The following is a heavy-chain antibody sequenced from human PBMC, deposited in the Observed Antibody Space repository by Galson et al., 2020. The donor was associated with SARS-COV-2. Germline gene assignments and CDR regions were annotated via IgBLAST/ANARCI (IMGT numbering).Heavy chain of an antibody. CDR2: ISWNSGSI. CDR3: AKEGVGATHFDY. J-gene: IGHJ4*02. D-gene: IGHD1-26*01. CDR1: GFTFDDYA. Sequence: RSLRLSCAASGFTFDDYAMHWVRQAPGKGLEWVSGISWNSGSIGYADSVKGRFTISRDNAKNSLYLQMNSLRAEDTALYYCAKEGVGATHFDYWGQGTLVTVSS. V-gene: IGHV3-9*01.